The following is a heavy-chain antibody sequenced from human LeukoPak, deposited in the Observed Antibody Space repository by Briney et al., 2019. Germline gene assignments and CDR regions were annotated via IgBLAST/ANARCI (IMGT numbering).Heavy chain of an antibody. CDR1: GGTFSSYA. CDR3: ARGGYYYDSSGYYPGDY. Sequence: ASVKVSCKASGGTFSSYAISWVRQAPGQGLEWMGRIIPILGIANYAQKFQGRVTITADKSTSTAYMELSSLRSEDTAVYYCARGGYYYDSSGYYPGDYWGQGTLVTVSS. D-gene: IGHD3-22*01. CDR2: IIPILGIA. J-gene: IGHJ4*02. V-gene: IGHV1-69*04.